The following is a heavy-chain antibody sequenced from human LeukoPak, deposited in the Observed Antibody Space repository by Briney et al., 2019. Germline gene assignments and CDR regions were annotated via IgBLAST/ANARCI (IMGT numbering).Heavy chain of an antibody. CDR3: ARGWHDSSGPPPYRVDYFDY. CDR2: VYDSGST. CDR1: GGSITSYY. J-gene: IGHJ4*02. D-gene: IGHD3-22*01. Sequence: SGPTLVNPSETLSLTCTVSGGSITSYYWSWIRQPPGKGLEWIGYVYDSGSTNYNPSLKSRVTISVDTSKNQFSLKLSSVTAADTAVYYCARGWHDSSGPPPYRVDYFDYWGQGTLVTVSS. V-gene: IGHV4-59*12.